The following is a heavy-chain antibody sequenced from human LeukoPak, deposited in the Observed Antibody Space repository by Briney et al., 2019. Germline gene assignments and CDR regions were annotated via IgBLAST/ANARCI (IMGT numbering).Heavy chain of an antibody. CDR2: ISYDGSNK. CDR3: ARDLGATVVTDAFDI. Sequence: GGSLRLSCAASGFTFSSYAMHWVRQAPGKGLEWVAVISYDGSNKYHADSVKGRFTISRDNSKNTLYLQMNSLRAEDTAVYYCARDLGATVVTDAFDIWGQGTMVTVSS. D-gene: IGHD4-23*01. V-gene: IGHV3-30*04. CDR1: GFTFSSYA. J-gene: IGHJ3*02.